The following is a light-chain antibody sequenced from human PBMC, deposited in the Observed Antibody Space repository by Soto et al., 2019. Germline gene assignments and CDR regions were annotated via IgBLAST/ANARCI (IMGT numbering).Light chain of an antibody. CDR2: GAS. CDR3: QQRSNWPPIT. J-gene: IGKJ5*01. Sequence: IVFAHSYRPLALSPAERAPLSCSASQSVSSHLAWYQQRPGQAPRLLIYGASSRATGIPARFSGSGSGTDFTLTISSLEPEDFAVYYCQQRSNWPPITFGQGTRLEI. CDR1: QSVSSH. V-gene: IGKV3-11*01.